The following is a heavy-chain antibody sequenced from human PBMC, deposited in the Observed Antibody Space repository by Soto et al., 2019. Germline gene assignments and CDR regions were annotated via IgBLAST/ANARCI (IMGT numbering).Heavy chain of an antibody. J-gene: IGHJ4*02. Sequence: EVQLVESGGGLVKPGGSLRLSCAASGFTFSSYSMNWVRQAPGKGLEWVSSISSSSSYIYYADSVKGRFTISRDNAKNSLYLQMNSLRAEDTAVYYCARGTYYYDSSGYYAYWGQGTLVNVSS. CDR1: GFTFSSYS. D-gene: IGHD3-22*01. CDR2: ISSSSSYI. CDR3: ARGTYYYDSSGYYAY. V-gene: IGHV3-21*01.